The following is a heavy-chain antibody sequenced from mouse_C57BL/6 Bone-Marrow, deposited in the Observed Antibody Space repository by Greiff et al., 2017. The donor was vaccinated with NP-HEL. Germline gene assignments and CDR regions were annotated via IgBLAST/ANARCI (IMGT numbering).Heavy chain of an antibody. CDR1: GYTFTSYD. CDR2: IYPRDGST. D-gene: IGHD1-1*01. CDR3: ARKVDYYGKGYFDY. Sequence: VKLQESGPELVKPGASVKLSCKASGYTFTSYDINWVKQRPGQGLEWIGWIYPRDGSTKYNEKFKGKATLTVDTSSSTAYMELHSLTSEDSAVYFCARKVDYYGKGYFDYWGQGTTLTVTS. V-gene: IGHV1-85*01. J-gene: IGHJ2*01.